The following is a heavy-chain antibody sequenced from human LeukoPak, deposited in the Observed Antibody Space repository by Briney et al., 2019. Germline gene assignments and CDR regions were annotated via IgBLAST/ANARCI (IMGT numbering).Heavy chain of an antibody. CDR2: ISSSSSYI. CDR3: ARETVVVVAATLDY. J-gene: IGHJ4*02. Sequence: GGSLRLSCAASGFTFSSYSMNWVRQAPGKGLEWVSSISSSSSYIYYADSVKGRFTISRDNAKNSLYLQMNSLRAEDTAVYYCARETVVVVAATLDYWGQGTLVTVSS. CDR1: GFTFSSYS. V-gene: IGHV3-21*01. D-gene: IGHD2-15*01.